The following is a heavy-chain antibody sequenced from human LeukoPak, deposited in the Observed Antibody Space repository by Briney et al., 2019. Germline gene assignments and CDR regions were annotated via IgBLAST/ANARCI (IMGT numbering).Heavy chain of an antibody. CDR2: IYRSGST. J-gene: IGHJ3*02. V-gene: IGHV4-34*01. CDR1: GGSFSGYY. CDR3: AREVVGIDDAFDI. D-gene: IGHD6-19*01. Sequence: PSETLSLTCAVYGGSFSGYYWSWIRQPPGKGLEWIGEIYRSGSTNYNPSLKSRVTISLDKSKNQFSLRLSSVTAADTAVYYCAREVVGIDDAFDIWGQGTMVSVSS.